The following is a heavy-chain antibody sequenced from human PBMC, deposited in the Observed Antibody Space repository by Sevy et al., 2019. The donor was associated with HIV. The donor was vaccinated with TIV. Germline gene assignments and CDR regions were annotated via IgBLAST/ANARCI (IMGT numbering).Heavy chain of an antibody. CDR2: IWYDGSNK. CDR1: GFTFSSYG. CDR3: ARDSNGYSYGSHYYYGMDV. Sequence: GGSLRLSCAASGFTFSSYGMHWVRQAPGKGLEWVAVIWYDGSNKYYADSVKGRFTNSRDNSKNTLYLQMNSLRAEDTAVYYCARDSNGYSYGSHYYYGMDVWGQGTTVTVSS. J-gene: IGHJ6*02. D-gene: IGHD5-18*01. V-gene: IGHV3-33*01.